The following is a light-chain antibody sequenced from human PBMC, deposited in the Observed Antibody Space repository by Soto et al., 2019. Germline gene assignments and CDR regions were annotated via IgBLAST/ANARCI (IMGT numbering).Light chain of an antibody. CDR3: QQYNDWPQT. J-gene: IGKJ1*01. V-gene: IGKV3-15*01. CDR1: QSVATN. Sequence: MTQSPSSLSASVGARVPITCRARQSVATNLAWYQQRPGQAPRLLIYGASKRAIGLPARFSGSGSGTEFTLTISSLQSEDFAVYYCQQYNDWPQTLGQGTKMDIK. CDR2: GAS.